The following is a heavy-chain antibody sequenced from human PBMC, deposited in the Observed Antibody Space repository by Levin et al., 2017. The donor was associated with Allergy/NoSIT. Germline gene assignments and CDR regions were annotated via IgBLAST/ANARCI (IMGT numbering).Heavy chain of an antibody. J-gene: IGHJ4*01. D-gene: IGHD6-25*01. Sequence: GGSLRLSCAASGFTFRDYYMSWIRQAPGKGLELVSYISGTSSAIIYADSVKGRFTISRDNAQNSLYLQMNSLRAKDTAVDCCARGPLAAAAHYWGHGTLVTVSS. CDR3: ARGPLAAAAHY. V-gene: IGHV3-11*05. CDR2: ISGTSSAI. CDR1: GFTFRDYY.